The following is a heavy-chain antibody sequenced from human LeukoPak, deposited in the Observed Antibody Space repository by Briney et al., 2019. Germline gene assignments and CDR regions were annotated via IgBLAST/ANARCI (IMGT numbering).Heavy chain of an antibody. CDR1: GFTVSSNY. Sequence: PGGSLRLSCAATGFTVSSNYMSWVRQAPGKGLEWVSVIYSGGSTYYADSVKGRFTISRDNSKNTLYLQMNSLRAEDTAVYYCARGPSYYYGSGSFIDYWGQGTLVTVSS. CDR3: ARGPSYYYGSGSFIDY. J-gene: IGHJ4*02. CDR2: IYSGGST. V-gene: IGHV3-66*01. D-gene: IGHD3-10*01.